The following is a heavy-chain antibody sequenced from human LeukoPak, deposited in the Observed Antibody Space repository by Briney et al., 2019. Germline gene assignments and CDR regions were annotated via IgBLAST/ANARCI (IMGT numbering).Heavy chain of an antibody. CDR3: AGEHSGWYGEPSTHFDY. J-gene: IGHJ4*02. CDR2: INPNSGGT. Sequence: PGGSLRLSCAASGFSFSSSGMHWVRQAPGQGLEWMGWINPNSGGTNYAQKFQGRVTMTRDTSISTAYMELSRLRSDDTAVYYCAGEHSGWYGEPSTHFDYWGQGTLVTVSS. CDR1: GFSFSSSG. D-gene: IGHD6-19*01. V-gene: IGHV1-2*02.